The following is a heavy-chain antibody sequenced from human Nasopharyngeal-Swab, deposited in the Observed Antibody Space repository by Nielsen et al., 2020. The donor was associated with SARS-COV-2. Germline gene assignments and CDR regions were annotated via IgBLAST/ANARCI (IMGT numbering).Heavy chain of an antibody. CDR2: ISVYNGNT. CDR3: ARGNGWYPDH. V-gene: IGHV1-18*01. Sequence: ASVKVSCNASGYTFANYGVSWVRQAPGHGLEWMGWISVYNGNTGYAQNFQGRVTMTTETSTNTGYLELRSLRSDDTAVYYCARGNGWYPDHWGQGTLVTVSS. D-gene: IGHD6-19*01. J-gene: IGHJ4*02. CDR1: GYTFANYG.